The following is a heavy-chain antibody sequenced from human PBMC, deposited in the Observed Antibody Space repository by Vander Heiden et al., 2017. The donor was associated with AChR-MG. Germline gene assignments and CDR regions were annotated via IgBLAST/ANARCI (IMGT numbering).Heavy chain of an antibody. CDR3: AKEDSSGHYYGYYYYGMDV. CDR2: ISGSGGST. V-gene: IGHV3-23*01. Sequence: EVQLLESGGGLVQPGGSLRLSCSASGFTFRSYAMGWVRQAPGKGLEWVSAISGSGGSTYYADSVKGRFTISRDNSKNTLYLQMNSLRAEDTAVYYCAKEDSSGHYYGYYYYGMDVWGQGTTVTVSS. D-gene: IGHD3-22*01. CDR1: GFTFRSYA. J-gene: IGHJ6*02.